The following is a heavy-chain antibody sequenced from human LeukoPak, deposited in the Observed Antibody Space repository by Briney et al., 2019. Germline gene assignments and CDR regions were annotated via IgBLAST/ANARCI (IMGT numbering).Heavy chain of an antibody. D-gene: IGHD4-17*01. V-gene: IGHV1-8*01. J-gene: IGHJ6*02. Sequence: ASVKVSCKASGFTFSYYDINWVRQATGQGLEWMGWINPNSGNTGYAEKFQGRVTMTRNTSISTAYLGLSSLRSDDTAVYYCATTVTQDYYYHYGLDVWGQGTTVTVSS. CDR1: GFTFSYYD. CDR2: INPNSGNT. CDR3: ATTVTQDYYYHYGLDV.